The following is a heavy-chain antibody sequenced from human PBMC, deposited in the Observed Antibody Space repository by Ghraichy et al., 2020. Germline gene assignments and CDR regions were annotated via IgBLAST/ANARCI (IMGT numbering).Heavy chain of an antibody. Sequence: SVKVSCKASGGTFSSYAISWVRQAPGQGLEWMGGIIPIFGTANYAQKFQGRVTITADESTSTAYMELSSLRSEDTAVYYCARLVNTRHDGTIFGVVNYYYYGMDVWGQGTTVTVSS. D-gene: IGHD3-3*01. J-gene: IGHJ6*02. V-gene: IGHV1-69*13. CDR1: GGTFSSYA. CDR3: ARLVNTRHDGTIFGVVNYYYYGMDV. CDR2: IIPIFGTA.